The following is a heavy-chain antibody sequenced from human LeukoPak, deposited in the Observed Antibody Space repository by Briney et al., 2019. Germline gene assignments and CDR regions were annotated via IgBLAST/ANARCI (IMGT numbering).Heavy chain of an antibody. D-gene: IGHD1-26*01. CDR3: AREGWDLNALDI. CDR1: GFTFSNYR. V-gene: IGHV3-21*01. J-gene: IGHJ3*02. CDR2: ISSSSIYI. Sequence: GGSLRLSCAASGFTFSNYRMNWVRQAPGKGLEWVSSISSSSIYIYYADSLKGRFTISRDNAKNSLYLQMDSLRADDTAVYYCAREGWDLNALDIWGQGTMVTVSP.